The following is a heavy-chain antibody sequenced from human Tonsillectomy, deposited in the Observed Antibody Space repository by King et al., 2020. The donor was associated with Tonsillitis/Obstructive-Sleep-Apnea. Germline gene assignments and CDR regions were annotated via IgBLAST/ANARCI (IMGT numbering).Heavy chain of an antibody. D-gene: IGHD2-15*01. V-gene: IGHV3-11*05. CDR2: ISRSNTYT. CDR3: ARGSRYCNGGSCYSFFDY. Sequence: HVQLVESGGGLVKPGGSLRLSCAASGFTFSDYYMSWIRQAPGKGLEWVSYISRSNTYTNYADSVKGRFTISRDNAKDSLYLQMNSLRAEDTAVYYCARGSRYCNGGSCYSFFDYWGQGTLVTVAS. CDR1: GFTFSDYY. J-gene: IGHJ4*02.